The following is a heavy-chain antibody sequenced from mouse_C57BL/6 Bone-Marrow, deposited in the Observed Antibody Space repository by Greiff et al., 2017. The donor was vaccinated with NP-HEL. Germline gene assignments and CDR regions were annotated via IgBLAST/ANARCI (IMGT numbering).Heavy chain of an antibody. CDR1: GFSLSTFGMG. J-gene: IGHJ3*01. V-gene: IGHV8-8*01. CDR3: ARVSSCSAWFAY. D-gene: IGHD3-2*02. Sequence: QVTLKESGPGILQPSRTLSLTCSFSGFSLSTFGMGVGWIRQPSGQGLEWLARIWWDDDTSYNPALKSRLTITKGTSKHQVFPQIANVDTADTATYYWARVSSCSAWFAYWGKGTLVTVSA. CDR2: IWWDDDT.